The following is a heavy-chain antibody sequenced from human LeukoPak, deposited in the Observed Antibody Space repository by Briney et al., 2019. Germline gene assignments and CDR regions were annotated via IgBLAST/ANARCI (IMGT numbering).Heavy chain of an antibody. CDR2: ISSSGNSI. CDR1: DFVFSDYY. V-gene: IGHV3-11*01. Sequence: GGSLRLSCAASDFVFSDYYMSWVRQAPGKGLEWVSYISSSGNSIYYADSVKGRFTISRDNAKNSLYLQMNSLRAEDTAVYYCAREMEGDYGSGTFFDPWGQGNMVTVSS. CDR3: AREMEGDYGSGTFFDP. J-gene: IGHJ5*02. D-gene: IGHD3-10*01.